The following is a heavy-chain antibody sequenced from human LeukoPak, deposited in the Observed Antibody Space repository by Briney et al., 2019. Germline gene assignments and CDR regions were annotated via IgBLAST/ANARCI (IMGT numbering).Heavy chain of an antibody. CDR2: ISYDGSNK. CDR1: GFTFNTYG. CDR3: AKDRSGMGYYFDF. J-gene: IGHJ4*02. D-gene: IGHD1-26*01. Sequence: PGGSLGLSCAVSGFTFNTYGIHWVRQTPGKGLEWVALISYDGSNKYYADSVKGRFTISRDNSKNTLYLQMDSLRAEDTAVYYCAKDRSGMGYYFDFWGQGTLVTVSS. V-gene: IGHV3-30*18.